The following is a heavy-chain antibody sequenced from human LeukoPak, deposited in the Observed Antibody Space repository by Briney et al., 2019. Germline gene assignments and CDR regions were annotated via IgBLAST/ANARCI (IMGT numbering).Heavy chain of an antibody. CDR2: INHSGST. J-gene: IGHJ6*02. D-gene: IGHD1-26*01. CDR1: GGSFSGYY. Sequence: SETLSLTCAVYGGSFSGYYWSWIRQPPGKGLEWIGEINHSGSTNYNPSLKSRVTISVDTSKNQFSLKLSSVTAADTAVCYCASRSGSYYYYYGMDVWGQGTTVTVSS. CDR3: ASRSGSYYYYYGMDV. V-gene: IGHV4-34*01.